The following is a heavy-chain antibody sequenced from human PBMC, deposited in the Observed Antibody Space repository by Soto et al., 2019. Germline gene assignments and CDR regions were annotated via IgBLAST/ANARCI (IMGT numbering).Heavy chain of an antibody. J-gene: IGHJ5*02. CDR2: INAGNGNT. CDR1: GYTFTSYA. V-gene: IGHV1-3*01. Sequence: SVKVSCKAPGYTFTSYAMHWVRQAPAQRLEWMGWINAGNGNTKYSQKFQGRVTITRDTSASTAYMELSSLRSEDTAVYYCASGRYSNARFDTWGQGTLVTVSS. D-gene: IGHD5-12*01. CDR3: ASGRYSNARFDT.